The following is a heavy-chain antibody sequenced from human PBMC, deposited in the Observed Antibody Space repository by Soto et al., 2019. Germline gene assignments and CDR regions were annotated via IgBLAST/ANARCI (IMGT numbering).Heavy chain of an antibody. Sequence: SQTLSLTCAISGDSVSTNSATWDWIRQSPSRGLEWLGRTYYRSKWYNDYAVSVKSRITINPDTSKNQFSLQLNSVTPEDTAVYYCARGGYYYYGMDVWGQGTTVTVSS. CDR2: TYYRSKWYN. CDR1: GDSVSTNSAT. V-gene: IGHV6-1*01. J-gene: IGHJ6*02. CDR3: ARGGYYYYGMDV.